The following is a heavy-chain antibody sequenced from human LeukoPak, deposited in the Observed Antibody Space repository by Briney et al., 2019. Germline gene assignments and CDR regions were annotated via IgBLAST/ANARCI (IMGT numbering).Heavy chain of an antibody. D-gene: IGHD3-10*01. CDR2: IYHSGST. Sequence: SETLSLTCTVSGGSISSGGYYWSWIRQPPGKGLEWIGYIYHSGSTYYNPSLKSRVTISVDRSKNQFSLKLSSVTAADTAVYYCARGGFYGHPFEFGGQGILVIVSA. CDR1: GGSISSGGYY. J-gene: IGHJ4*02. CDR3: ARGGFYGHPFEF. V-gene: IGHV4-30-2*01.